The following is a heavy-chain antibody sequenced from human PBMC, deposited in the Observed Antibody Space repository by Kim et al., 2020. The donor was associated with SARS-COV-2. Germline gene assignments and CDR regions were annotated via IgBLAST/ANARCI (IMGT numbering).Heavy chain of an antibody. J-gene: IGHJ3*02. D-gene: IGHD3-22*01. CDR3: ARDRDSSGYYYVHAFDI. V-gene: IGHV3-30*07. Sequence: GKDQFTIPQENSMNTLYLQMNSLRAEDTAVYYCARDRDSSGYYYVHAFDIWGQGTMVTVSS.